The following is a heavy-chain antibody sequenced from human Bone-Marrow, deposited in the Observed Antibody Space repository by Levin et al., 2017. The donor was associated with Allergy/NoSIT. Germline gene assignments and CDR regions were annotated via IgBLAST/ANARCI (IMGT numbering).Heavy chain of an antibody. J-gene: IGHJ4*02. V-gene: IGHV3-33*01. D-gene: IGHD6-13*01. Sequence: GGSLRLSCAASGFTFSSYGMHWVRQAPGKGLEWVAVIWYDGSNKYYADSVKGRFTISRDNSKNTLYLQMNSLRAEDTAVYYCARSGGYSSSWFDYWGQGTLVTVSS. CDR2: IWYDGSNK. CDR3: ARSGGYSSSWFDY. CDR1: GFTFSSYG.